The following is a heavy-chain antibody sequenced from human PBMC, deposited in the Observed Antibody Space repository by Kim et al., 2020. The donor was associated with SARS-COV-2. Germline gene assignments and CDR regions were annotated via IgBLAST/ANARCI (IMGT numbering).Heavy chain of an antibody. V-gene: IGHV3-15*01. Sequence: GGSLRLSCAASGFTFSNAWMSWVRQAPGKGLEWVGRIKSKTDGGTTDYAAPVKGRFTISRDDSKNTLYLQMNSLKTEDTAVYYCTTDHSVGAWIQLWGGISLFDYWGQGTLVTVSS. CDR1: GFTFSNAW. CDR3: TTDHSVGAWIQLWGGISLFDY. J-gene: IGHJ4*02. D-gene: IGHD5-18*01. CDR2: IKSKTDGGTT.